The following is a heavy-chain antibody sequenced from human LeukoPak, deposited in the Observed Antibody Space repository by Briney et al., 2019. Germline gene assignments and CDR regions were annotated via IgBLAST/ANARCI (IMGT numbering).Heavy chain of an antibody. Sequence: GGSLRLSCAASGFTFNTYDMSWVRQAPGKGLEWVSGVSGSGGSTYYADSVKGRFTISRDNSKNTLYLQMNSLRAEDTAVYYRARGSSGWSGDWGQGTLVTVSS. V-gene: IGHV3-23*01. CDR1: GFTFNTYD. D-gene: IGHD6-19*01. CDR3: ARGSSGWSGD. J-gene: IGHJ4*02. CDR2: VSGSGGST.